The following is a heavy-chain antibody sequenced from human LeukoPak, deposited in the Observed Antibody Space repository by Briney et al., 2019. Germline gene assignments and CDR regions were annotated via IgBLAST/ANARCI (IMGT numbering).Heavy chain of an antibody. CDR2: IIPIFGTA. D-gene: IGHD3-22*01. J-gene: IGHJ4*02. CDR3: ARSPLDYDSSGYYLYYFDY. Sequence: ASVKVSCKASGGTFISYAISWVRQAPGQGLEWMGGIIPIFGTANYAQKFQGRVTITADESTSTAYMELSSLRSEDTAVYYCARSPLDYDSSGYYLYYFDYWGQGTLVTVSS. V-gene: IGHV1-69*13. CDR1: GGTFISYA.